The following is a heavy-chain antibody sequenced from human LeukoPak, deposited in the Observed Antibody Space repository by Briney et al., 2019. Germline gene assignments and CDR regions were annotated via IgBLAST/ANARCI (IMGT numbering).Heavy chain of an antibody. CDR3: AKEITMLRGGA. CDR1: GFTFSSYG. D-gene: IGHD3-10*01. J-gene: IGHJ5*02. Sequence: PGGSLRLSCAASGFTFSSYGMLWVRQAPGKGLEWVAVISYDGSNKYYADSVKGRFTISRDNSKNTLLLQMNSLRAEDTAVYYCAKEITMLRGGAWGQGTLVTVSS. CDR2: ISYDGSNK. V-gene: IGHV3-30*18.